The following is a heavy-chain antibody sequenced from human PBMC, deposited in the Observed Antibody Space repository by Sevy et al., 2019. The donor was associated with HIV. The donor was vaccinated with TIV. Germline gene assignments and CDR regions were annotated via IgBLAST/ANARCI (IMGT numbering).Heavy chain of an antibody. V-gene: IGHV3-11*01. J-gene: IGHJ5*02. Sequence: WGSLRLSCAASEFTFSDYYMTWIRQAPGKGLECISYISTGSTTMYYADSVKGRFTISRDNAKNSLYLQMNSLGADDTAVYYCASAAVAGDAWFDPWGQGILVTVSS. CDR1: EFTFSDYY. D-gene: IGHD6-19*01. CDR3: ASAAVAGDAWFDP. CDR2: ISTGSTTM.